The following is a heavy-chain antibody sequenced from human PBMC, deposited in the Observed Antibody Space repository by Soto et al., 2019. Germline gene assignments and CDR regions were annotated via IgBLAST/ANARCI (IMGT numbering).Heavy chain of an antibody. CDR2: IYYSGST. Sequence: PSETLSLTCTASGGSVSSGSYYWSWIRQPPGKGLEWIGYIYYSGSTNYNPSLKSRVTISVDTSKNQFSLKLSSVTAADTAVYYCARGGIVATINYFDYWGQGTLVTVSS. J-gene: IGHJ4*02. CDR3: ARGGIVATINYFDY. V-gene: IGHV4-61*01. CDR1: GGSVSSGSYY. D-gene: IGHD5-12*01.